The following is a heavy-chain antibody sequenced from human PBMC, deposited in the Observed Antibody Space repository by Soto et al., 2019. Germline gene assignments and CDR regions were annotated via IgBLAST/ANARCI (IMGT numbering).Heavy chain of an antibody. J-gene: IGHJ6*02. V-gene: IGHV3-33*01. D-gene: IGHD2-15*01. CDR2: IWYDGSNK. CDR3: ARDRPLYCSGGSCYSGAARGYYYYGMDV. CDR1: GFTFSSYG. Sequence: PGGSLRLSCAASGFTFSSYGMHWVRQAPGKGLEWVAVIWYDGSNKYYADSVKGRFTISRDNSKNTLYLQMNSLRAEDTAVYYCARDRPLYCSGGSCYSGAARGYYYYGMDVWGQGTTVTVSS.